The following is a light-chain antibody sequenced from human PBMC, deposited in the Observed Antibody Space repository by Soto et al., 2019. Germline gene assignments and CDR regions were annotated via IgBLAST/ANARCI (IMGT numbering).Light chain of an antibody. J-gene: IGLJ1*01. CDR2: EVS. CDR3: SSYTSSSSRV. Sequence: QSVLTQPASVSGSPGQSITISCTGSSSDVGGYNYVSWYQQHPGKAPKLLIYEVSNRPSGVSNRFSGSKSGSTASLTTSGLQAEDEADYYCSSYTSSSSRVFGSGTKVTVL. V-gene: IGLV2-14*03. CDR1: SSDVGGYNY.